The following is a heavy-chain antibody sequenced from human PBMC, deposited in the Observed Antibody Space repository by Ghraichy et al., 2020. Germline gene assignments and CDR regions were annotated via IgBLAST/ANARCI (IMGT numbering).Heavy chain of an antibody. CDR1: GFTFSSYA. V-gene: IGHV3-64*01. Sequence: LSLTCAASGFTFSSYAMHWVRQAPGKGLEYVSAISSNGGSTYYANSVKGRFTISRDNSKNTLYLQMGSLRAEDMAVYYCARDFEATPYSYGYPDYWGQGTLVTVSS. CDR3: ARDFEATPYSYGYPDY. J-gene: IGHJ4*02. CDR2: ISSNGGST. D-gene: IGHD5-18*01.